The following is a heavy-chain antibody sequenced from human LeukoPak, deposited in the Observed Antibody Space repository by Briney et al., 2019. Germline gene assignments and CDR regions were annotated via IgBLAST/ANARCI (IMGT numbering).Heavy chain of an antibody. CDR2: ISAYNGNT. V-gene: IGHV1-18*04. CDR1: GYTFTSYG. J-gene: IGHJ4*02. CDR3: AVAGFSVGNDY. D-gene: IGHD6-19*01. Sequence: GASVKVSCKASGYTFTSYGISWVRQAPGQGLEWMGWISAYNGNTNYAQKLQGRVTMTTDPSTSTAYMELRSLRSDDTAGYYCAVAGFSVGNDYWGQGTLVTVSS.